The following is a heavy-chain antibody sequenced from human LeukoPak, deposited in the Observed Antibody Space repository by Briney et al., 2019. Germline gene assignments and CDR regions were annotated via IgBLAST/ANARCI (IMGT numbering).Heavy chain of an antibody. V-gene: IGHV1-46*01. D-gene: IGHD3-10*01. CDR3: ARDPDGDYYGSGSWFDP. J-gene: IGHJ5*02. CDR2: INPSGGST. CDR1: GYTFTSYY. Sequence: ASVKVSCKASGYTFTSYYMHWVRQAPGQGLEWMGIINPSGGSTSYAQKFQGRVTMTRDTSKSTVYMKLSSLRSEDTAVYYCARDPDGDYYGSGSWFDPWGQGTLVTVSS.